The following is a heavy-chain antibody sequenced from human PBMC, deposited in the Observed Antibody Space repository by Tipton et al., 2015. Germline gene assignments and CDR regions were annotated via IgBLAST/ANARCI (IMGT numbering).Heavy chain of an antibody. CDR2: IYYSGST. Sequence: LRLSCTVSGGSISSAGYYWSWIRQHPGKGLECIGYIYYSGSTYYNPSLKSRVTISVDTSKNQFSLHLSSVTAADTAVYYCAREVWYNDSTGYDYWGQGTLVTVSS. CDR1: GGSISSAGYY. D-gene: IGHD3-22*01. V-gene: IGHV4-31*03. CDR3: AREVWYNDSTGYDY. J-gene: IGHJ4*02.